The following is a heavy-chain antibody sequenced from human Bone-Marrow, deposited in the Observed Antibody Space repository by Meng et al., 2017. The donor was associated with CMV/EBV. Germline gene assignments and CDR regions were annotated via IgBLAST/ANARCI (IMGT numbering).Heavy chain of an antibody. CDR2: IIPILGIA. J-gene: IGHJ1*01. CDR1: GGTFSSYT. CDR3: ARGYDSSGYQY. Sequence: SVKVSCKASGGTFSSYTISWVRQAPGQGLEWMGRIIPILGIANYAQKFQGRVTITADKSTSTAYMELSSLRSEDTAVYYCARGYDSSGYQYWGHGTLVTVSS. D-gene: IGHD3-22*01. V-gene: IGHV1-69*02.